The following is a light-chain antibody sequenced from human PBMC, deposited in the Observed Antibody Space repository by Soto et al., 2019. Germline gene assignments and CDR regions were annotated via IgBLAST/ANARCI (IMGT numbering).Light chain of an antibody. CDR2: WAS. Sequence: DIVMTQSPDSLAVSLGERATINCKSSQSVLNSSNNKNYLAWSQQKPGQPPKLLIYWASTRESGVPDRFSGSGSWTDFTLTISSLQAEDVAVYYCQQYYSTPFTFGPGTKVDIK. V-gene: IGKV4-1*01. J-gene: IGKJ3*01. CDR1: QSVLNSSNNKNY. CDR3: QQYYSTPFT.